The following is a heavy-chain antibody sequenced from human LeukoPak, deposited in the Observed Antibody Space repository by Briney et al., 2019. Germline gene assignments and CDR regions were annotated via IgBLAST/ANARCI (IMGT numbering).Heavy chain of an antibody. CDR3: ARGYCSSTSCYQENWFDP. D-gene: IGHD2-2*01. V-gene: IGHV1-69*05. CDR2: IIPIFGTA. J-gene: IGHJ5*02. CDR1: GGTFSSYA. Sequence: SVKVSCKASGGTFSSYAISWVRQAPGQGLEWTGGIIPIFGTANYAQKFQGRVTITTNESTSTAYMELSSLRSEDTAVYYCARGYCSSTSCYQENWFDPWGQGTLVTVSS.